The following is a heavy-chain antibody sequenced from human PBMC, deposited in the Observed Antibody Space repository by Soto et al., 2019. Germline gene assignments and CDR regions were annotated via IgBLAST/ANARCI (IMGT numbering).Heavy chain of an antibody. CDR3: ARERAGSGYFAHAAFDT. Sequence: GASVKVSCKASGYTFTSYGISWVRQAPGQGLEWMGWISAYNGNTNYAQKLQGRVTMTTDTSTSTAYMELRSLRSDDTAVYYCARERAGSGYFAHAAFDTWAQGTMVTVSS. D-gene: IGHD3-22*01. V-gene: IGHV1-18*01. CDR2: ISAYNGNT. J-gene: IGHJ3*02. CDR1: GYTFTSYG.